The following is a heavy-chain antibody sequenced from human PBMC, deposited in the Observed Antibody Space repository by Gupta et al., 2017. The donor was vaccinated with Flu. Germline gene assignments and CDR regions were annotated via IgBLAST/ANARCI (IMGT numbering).Heavy chain of an antibody. CDR1: GSPFSSYA. CDR3: AKHPNSGTYFYFDY. CDR2: ISGSGATT. D-gene: IGHD1-26*01. J-gene: IGHJ4*02. V-gene: IGHV3-23*01. Sequence: EVQLESGGGLVQPGGSLRLSCAASGSPFSSYAMSRVRQAPGKGLEWVSGISGSGATTYYANSVKGRFTISRDNSWNTLYLQMNSLRAEDTALYFCAKHPNSGTYFYFDYWGQGTLLTVSS.